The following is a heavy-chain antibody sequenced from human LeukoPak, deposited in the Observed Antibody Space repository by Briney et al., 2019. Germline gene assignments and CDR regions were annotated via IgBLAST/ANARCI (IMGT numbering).Heavy chain of an antibody. CDR1: GFTFSSYS. J-gene: IGHJ3*02. Sequence: GGSLRLSCAASGFTFSSYSMNWVRQAPAKGLEWVSSISSSSSYIYYADSVKGRFTISRDNAKNSLYLQMNSLRAEDTAVYYCARAVYGFDAFDIWGQGSMVTVSS. CDR2: ISSSSSYI. CDR3: ARAVYGFDAFDI. V-gene: IGHV3-21*01. D-gene: IGHD4-17*01.